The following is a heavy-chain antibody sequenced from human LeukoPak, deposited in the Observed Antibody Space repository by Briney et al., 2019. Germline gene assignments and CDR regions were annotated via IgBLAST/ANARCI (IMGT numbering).Heavy chain of an antibody. V-gene: IGHV3-30*04. CDR2: ISYDGSNK. CDR3: ARLGIRSSWYRGGIDY. CDR1: GFTFSSYA. D-gene: IGHD6-13*01. Sequence: GGSLRLSCAASGFTFSSYAMHWVRQAPGKGLEWVAVISYDGSNKYYADSVKGRFTISRDNAKSSLFLQMNSLRAEDTAVYFCARLGIRSSWYRGGIDYWRQGTLVTVSS. J-gene: IGHJ4*02.